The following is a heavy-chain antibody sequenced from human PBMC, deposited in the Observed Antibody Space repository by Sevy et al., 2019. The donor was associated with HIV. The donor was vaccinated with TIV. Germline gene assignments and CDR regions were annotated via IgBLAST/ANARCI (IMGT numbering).Heavy chain of an antibody. CDR3: ATLTGSGYFFFDY. D-gene: IGHD3-22*01. CDR1: GYTLTELS. CDR2: FDPEDDET. Sequence: ASMKVSCKVSGYTLTELSMHWVRQAPGKGLEWMGGFDPEDDETIYAQKFQGRVTMTEDTSTDTAYMELSSLRSDDTAVYYCATLTGSGYFFFDYWSQGTLVTVSS. V-gene: IGHV1-24*01. J-gene: IGHJ4*02.